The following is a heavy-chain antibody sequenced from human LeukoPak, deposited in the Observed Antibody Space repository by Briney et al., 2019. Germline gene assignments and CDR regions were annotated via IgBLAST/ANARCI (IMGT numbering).Heavy chain of an antibody. Sequence: PGGSLRLSCAASGFTFSDFYMFWIRQAPGKGLEGVSYISASGNTMYYGDSVKGRFTISRDNAQNSLYLQMNSLRAEDTAVYYCARDGSGSYDQWGQGTLVTVSS. CDR1: GFTFSDFY. CDR2: ISASGNTM. D-gene: IGHD3-10*01. V-gene: IGHV3-11*01. J-gene: IGHJ4*02. CDR3: ARDGSGSYDQ.